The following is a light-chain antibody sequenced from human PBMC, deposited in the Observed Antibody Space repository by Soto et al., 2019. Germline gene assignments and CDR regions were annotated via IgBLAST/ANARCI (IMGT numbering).Light chain of an antibody. CDR3: SSYTSSSSYV. CDR2: EVS. J-gene: IGLJ1*01. V-gene: IGLV2-14*01. CDR1: SSDVGGYNY. Sequence: QSALTQPASVAGSPGQSITMSCTGTSSDVGGYNYVSWYQQHSGKAPKLMIYEVSNRPSGVSNRFSGSKSGNTASLTISGLQTEDEADYYCSSYTSSSSYVFGIGTKVTVL.